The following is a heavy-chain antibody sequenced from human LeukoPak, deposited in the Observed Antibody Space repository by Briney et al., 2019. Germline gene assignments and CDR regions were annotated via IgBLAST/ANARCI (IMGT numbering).Heavy chain of an antibody. CDR2: IIPIFGTA. D-gene: IGHD2-15*01. V-gene: IGHV1-69*05. Sequence: ASVKVSCKASGGTFSSYAISWVRQAPGQGLEWMGRIIPIFGTANYAQKFQGRVTITTDESTSTAYMELSSLRSEDTAVYYCATCSGGSCYSLDYWGQGTLVTVSS. CDR1: GGTFSSYA. CDR3: ATCSGGSCYSLDY. J-gene: IGHJ4*02.